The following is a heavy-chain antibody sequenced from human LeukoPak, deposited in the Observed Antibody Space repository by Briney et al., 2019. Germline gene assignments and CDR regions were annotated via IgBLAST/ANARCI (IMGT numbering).Heavy chain of an antibody. D-gene: IGHD4-23*01. CDR1: GLVFSNYA. Sequence: GGSLRLSCAGSGLVFSNYAMTWVRQAPGKGLEWVSSVSGSGNSTYYADSVRGRFSISRDNSKNTLSLQMNNLRVEDTALYYCAKNLGGHGGNSGYFDLWGRGTLLIVSS. CDR2: VSGSGNST. V-gene: IGHV3-23*01. J-gene: IGHJ2*01. CDR3: AKNLGGHGGNSGYFDL.